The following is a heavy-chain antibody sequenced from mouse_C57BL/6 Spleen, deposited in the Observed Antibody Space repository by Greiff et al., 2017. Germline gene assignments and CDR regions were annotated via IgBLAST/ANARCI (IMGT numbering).Heavy chain of an antibody. CDR1: GFTFSSYA. Sequence: EVQVVESGGGLVKPGGSLKLSCAASGFTFSSYAMSWVRQTPEKRLEWVATISDGGSYTYYPDHVQGRFTISRDNAKNNLYLQMSHLKSEDTAMYYCARDKDYGSLLCYFDVGGTGTTVTVSS. CDR3: ARDKDYGSLLCYFDV. D-gene: IGHD1-1*01. J-gene: IGHJ1*03. V-gene: IGHV5-4*01. CDR2: ISDGGSYT.